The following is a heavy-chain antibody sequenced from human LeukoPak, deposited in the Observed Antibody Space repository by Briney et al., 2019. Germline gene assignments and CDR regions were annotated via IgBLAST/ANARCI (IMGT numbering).Heavy chain of an antibody. Sequence: ASVKVSCKASGYSFTSYGISWVRQAPGQGLEWMGWISADNGKTNYAQHLQGRVTVTTDTSTSTAYMELRTLRSDDTAVYYCARDPLYALDIWGQGTMVTVSS. CDR2: ISADNGKT. V-gene: IGHV1-18*01. CDR1: GYSFTSYG. CDR3: ARDPLYALDI. J-gene: IGHJ3*02.